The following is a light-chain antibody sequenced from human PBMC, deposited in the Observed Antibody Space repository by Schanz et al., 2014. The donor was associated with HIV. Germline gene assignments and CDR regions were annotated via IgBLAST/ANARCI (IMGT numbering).Light chain of an antibody. CDR2: HNN. J-gene: IGLJ2*01. V-gene: IGLV1-44*01. CDR1: RSNIGSKT. CDR3: AVWDDSLNLL. Sequence: QSVLTQPPSASGTPGQSVAISCSGSRSNIGSKTVSWYQQLPGAAPKLLVFHNNQRPAGVSGRFSGSKSGTSASLAISGLQPEDEADYYCAVWDDSLNLLFGGGTKLTVL.